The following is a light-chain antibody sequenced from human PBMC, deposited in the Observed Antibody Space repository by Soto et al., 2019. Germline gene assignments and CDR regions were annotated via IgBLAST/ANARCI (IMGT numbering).Light chain of an antibody. CDR3: QQYGTSPWT. Sequence: EIVLTQSPGTLSLSPGERGTLSCRASQSVSSYLAWYQQKPGQAPRLLIYGASSRATGIPDRFSGSGSGTDFTLTISRLEPEDFAVYYCQQYGTSPWTFGQGTKVDI. CDR2: GAS. CDR1: QSVSSY. J-gene: IGKJ1*01. V-gene: IGKV3-20*01.